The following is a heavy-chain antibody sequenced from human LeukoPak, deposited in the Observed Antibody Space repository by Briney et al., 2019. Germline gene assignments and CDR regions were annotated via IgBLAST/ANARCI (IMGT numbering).Heavy chain of an antibody. V-gene: IGHV4-39*01. D-gene: IGHD2/OR15-2a*01. Sequence: PSETLSLTCTVSGGFISSSDYCGVWIRQPPGKGLEWIGSIYYSGNTYYHPSLKSRVTISVDTSKNQFSLKLSSVTAADTAVYYCAGHRRNTTGSEEFDYWGQGALVTVSS. J-gene: IGHJ4*02. CDR2: IYYSGNT. CDR1: GGFISSSDYC. CDR3: AGHRRNTTGSEEFDY.